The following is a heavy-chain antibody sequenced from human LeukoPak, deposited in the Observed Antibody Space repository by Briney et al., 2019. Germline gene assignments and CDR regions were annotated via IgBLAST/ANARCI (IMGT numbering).Heavy chain of an antibody. CDR1: GFTFSSYA. CDR2: ISYDGSNK. CDR3: ARGAYYYED. V-gene: IGHV3-30*04. D-gene: IGHD3-22*01. J-gene: IGHJ4*02. Sequence: GGSLRLSCAASGFTFSSYAMHWVRQAPGKGLEWVAVISYDGSNKYYADSVKGRFTISRDNAKNSLYLQMNSLRAEDTAVYYCARGAYYYEDWGQGTLDTVSS.